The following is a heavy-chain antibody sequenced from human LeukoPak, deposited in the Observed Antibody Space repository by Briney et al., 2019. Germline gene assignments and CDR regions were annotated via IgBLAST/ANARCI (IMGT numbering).Heavy chain of an antibody. CDR2: ISSSSSYI. Sequence: GGSLRLSCAASGFTFSGYNMNWVRQAPGKGLEWVSSISSSSSYIYYADSVKGRFTISRDNAKNSLYLQINSLRAEDTAVYYCARDPYSGGYGDYYYYYMDVWGKGTTVTISS. D-gene: IGHD1-26*01. CDR1: GFTFSGYN. V-gene: IGHV3-21*01. CDR3: ARDPYSGGYGDYYYYYMDV. J-gene: IGHJ6*03.